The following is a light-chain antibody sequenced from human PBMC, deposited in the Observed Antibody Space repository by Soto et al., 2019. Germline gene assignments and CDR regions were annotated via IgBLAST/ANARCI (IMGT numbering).Light chain of an antibody. CDR1: QTITNW. CDR3: QQLNSYPIT. J-gene: IGKJ5*01. Sequence: DSRITQSPSFLSACVGDNVPLTCRSSQTITNWLAWYQQKPGKAPRLLIYDASSLESWVPSRFSGSGSGTEFTLTISSLQPEDFATYYCQQLNSYPITFGQGSRLEIK. CDR2: DAS. V-gene: IGKV1-5*01.